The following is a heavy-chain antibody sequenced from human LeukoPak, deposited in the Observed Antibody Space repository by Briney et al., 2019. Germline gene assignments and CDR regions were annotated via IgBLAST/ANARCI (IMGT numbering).Heavy chain of an antibody. CDR1: AGTFSSYA. CDR3: ARHLRPYEYYFDY. J-gene: IGHJ4*02. V-gene: IGHV1-69*05. Sequence: GSSVKVSCKASAGTFSSYAISWVRQAPGQGLEWMGRIIPIFGTANYAQKFQGRVTITTDESTSTAYMELSSLRSEDTAVYYCARHLRPYEYYFDYWGQGTLVTVSS. CDR2: IIPIFGTA. D-gene: IGHD2-8*01.